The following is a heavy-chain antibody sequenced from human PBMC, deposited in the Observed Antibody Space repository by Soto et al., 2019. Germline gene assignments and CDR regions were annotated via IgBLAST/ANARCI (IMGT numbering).Heavy chain of an antibody. V-gene: IGHV5-10-1*01. D-gene: IGHD3-9*01. CDR3: ASRTILTGYPVSYYYYGMDV. CDR2: IDPSDSYT. Sequence: PGESLKISCKGSGYSFTSYWISWVRQMPGKGLEWMGRIDPSDSYTNYSPSFQGHVTISADKSISTAYLQWSSLKASDTAMYYCASRTILTGYPVSYYYYGMDVWGQGTTVTVSS. CDR1: GYSFTSYW. J-gene: IGHJ6*02.